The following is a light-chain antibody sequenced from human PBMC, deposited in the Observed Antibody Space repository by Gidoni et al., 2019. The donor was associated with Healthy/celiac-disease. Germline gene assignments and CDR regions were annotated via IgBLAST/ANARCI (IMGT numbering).Light chain of an antibody. CDR2: DAS. J-gene: IGKJ3*01. Sequence: DIQMTQSPSSLSASVGDRVTITCQASQDISNYLNWYQQKPGKAPKLLIYDASNLETGVPSRFSGSGSGTDFTFTFSSLQPEDIATYYCQQYDNLIFTFGPGTKVDIK. CDR1: QDISNY. V-gene: IGKV1-33*01. CDR3: QQYDNLIFT.